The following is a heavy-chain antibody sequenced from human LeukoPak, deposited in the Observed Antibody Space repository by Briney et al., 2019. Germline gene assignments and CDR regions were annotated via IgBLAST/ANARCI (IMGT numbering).Heavy chain of an antibody. V-gene: IGHV1-46*01. Sequence: ASVKVSCKASGYTFTDYYMHWVRQAPGQGLEWMGWINPHSGSTSYAQKFQGRVTMTRDMSTSTVYMELSSLRSEDTAVYYCAREQRVVTMVRKTINWFDPWGQGTLVTVSS. CDR1: GYTFTDYY. J-gene: IGHJ5*02. D-gene: IGHD3-10*01. CDR3: AREQRVVTMVRKTINWFDP. CDR2: INPHSGST.